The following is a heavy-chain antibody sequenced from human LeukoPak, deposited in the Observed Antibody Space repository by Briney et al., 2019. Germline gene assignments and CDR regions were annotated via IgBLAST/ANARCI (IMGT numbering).Heavy chain of an antibody. CDR3: ARWTATFDP. CDR2: IYYSGST. V-gene: IGHV4-34*09. J-gene: IGHJ5*02. Sequence: SETLSLTCAVYGGSFSGYYWSWIRQPPGKGLEWIGYIYYSGSTYYNPSLKSRVTISVDTSKNQFSLKLSSVTAADTAVYYCARWTATFDPWGQGTLVTVSS. CDR1: GGSFSGYY. D-gene: IGHD2-21*02.